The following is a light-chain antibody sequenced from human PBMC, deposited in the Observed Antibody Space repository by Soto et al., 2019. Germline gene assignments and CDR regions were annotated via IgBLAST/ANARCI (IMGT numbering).Light chain of an antibody. CDR3: CSYTTSSTWV. J-gene: IGLJ3*02. CDR1: SSDVGGYDS. Sequence: QSALTRPASVSGSPGQSITISCTGTSSDVGGYDSVSWYQHHPGKAPRLIIYEVSDRPSGVSNRFSGSKSGNTASLTISGLQAEDEADYFCCSYTTSSTWVFGGGTKLTVL. CDR2: EVS. V-gene: IGLV2-14*01.